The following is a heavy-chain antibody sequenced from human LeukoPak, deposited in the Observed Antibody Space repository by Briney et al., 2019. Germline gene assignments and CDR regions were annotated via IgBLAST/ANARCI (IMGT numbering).Heavy chain of an antibody. V-gene: IGHV1-2*02. Sequence: ASVKVSRKASGYTFIYYNIYWLRQPPAQGRAWMGWTNPRSGGTHYAWKFHGRVTMTRDTSTNTAYMELSRLRSDDTAVYFCTRVRALAAAGTGARYFQDWGQGTLVTVSS. D-gene: IGHD6-13*01. CDR1: GYTFIYYN. CDR3: TRVRALAAAGTGARYFQD. CDR2: TNPRSGGT. J-gene: IGHJ1*01.